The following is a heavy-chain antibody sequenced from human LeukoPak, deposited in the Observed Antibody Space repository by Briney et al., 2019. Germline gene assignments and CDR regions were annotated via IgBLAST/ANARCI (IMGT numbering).Heavy chain of an antibody. V-gene: IGHV3-23*01. D-gene: IGHD2-2*01. CDR3: AKPYCTSTSCPTDY. CDR1: GFTFSSYW. CDR2: ISGSSVST. J-gene: IGHJ4*02. Sequence: GGSLRLSCAASGFTFSSYWMSWVRQAPGKGLEWVSAISGSSVSTYYADSVKGRFTISRDNSKNTLYLQMNSLRAEDTAVYHCAKPYCTSTSCPTDYWGQGTLVTVSS.